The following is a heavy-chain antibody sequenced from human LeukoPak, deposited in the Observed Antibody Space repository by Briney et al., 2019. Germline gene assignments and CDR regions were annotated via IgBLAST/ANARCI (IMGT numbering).Heavy chain of an antibody. CDR3: ASELRGYGSFDY. J-gene: IGHJ4*02. CDR2: IWYDGSNK. V-gene: IGHV3-33*01. D-gene: IGHD4-17*01. CDR1: GFTFSSYG. Sequence: GGSLRLSCAASGFTFSSYGMHWVSQAPGKGLEWVAVIWYDGSNKYYADSVKGRFTTSRDNSKNTLYLQMNSLRAEDTAVYYCASELRGYGSFDYWGQGTLVTVSS.